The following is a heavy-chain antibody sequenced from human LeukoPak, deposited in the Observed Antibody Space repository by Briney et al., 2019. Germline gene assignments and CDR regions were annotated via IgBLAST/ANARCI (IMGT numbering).Heavy chain of an antibody. D-gene: IGHD1-26*01. CDR2: VSNDGRNE. V-gene: IGHV3-33*01. J-gene: IGHJ4*02. Sequence: GSLRLSCATSGFTFSSYGIHWVRQAPGKGMEWVAVVSNDGRNEYYADSVQGRFSISRDNSKNTVYLQMNSLRAEDTAVYYCARDSASTPLDYWGQGTLVTVSS. CDR1: GFTFSSYG. CDR3: ARDSASTPLDY.